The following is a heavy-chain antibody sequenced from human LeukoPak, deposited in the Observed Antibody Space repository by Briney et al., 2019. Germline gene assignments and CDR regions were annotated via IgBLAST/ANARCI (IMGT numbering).Heavy chain of an antibody. CDR2: ISSSSSYI. CDR3: ASSRITIFGVAIPPSDY. Sequence: PGGSLRLSCAASGFTFSSYSMNWVRQAPGKGLEWVSSISSSSSYIYYADSVKGRFTISRDNAKNSLYLQMNSLRAEDTAVYYCASSRITIFGVAIPPSDYWGQGTLVTVSS. J-gene: IGHJ4*02. CDR1: GFTFSSYS. V-gene: IGHV3-21*01. D-gene: IGHD3-3*01.